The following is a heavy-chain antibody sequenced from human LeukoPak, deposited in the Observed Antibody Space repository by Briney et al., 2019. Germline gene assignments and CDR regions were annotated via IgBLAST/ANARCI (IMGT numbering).Heavy chain of an antibody. CDR3: AKDNGYGDSYFDY. CDR1: GFTFSSYA. Sequence: PGGSLRLSCAASGFTFSSYAMSWVRQAPGKGLEWVSTISGSGGSTYYADSVKGRFTISRDNSKNTLYLQMNSLRAEDTAVYYCAKDNGYGDSYFDYWGQGTLVTVSS. V-gene: IGHV3-23*01. D-gene: IGHD4-17*01. CDR2: ISGSGGST. J-gene: IGHJ4*02.